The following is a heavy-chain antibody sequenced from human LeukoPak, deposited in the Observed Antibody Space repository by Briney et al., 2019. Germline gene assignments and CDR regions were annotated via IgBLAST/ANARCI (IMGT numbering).Heavy chain of an antibody. V-gene: IGHV3-7*01. J-gene: IGHJ4*02. CDR3: ARHPGSYNVLTGYSYYFDY. D-gene: IGHD3-9*01. CDR1: GFTFGSYW. CDR2: IKHDGSDH. Sequence: GGSLRLSCVGSGFTFGSYWMSWVRQAPGKGLEWVANIKHDGSDHYYADSVAGRFTISRDNAKNSLYLEMSSLRAEDAAVYFCARHPGSYNVLTGYSYYFDYWGQGTLVTVSS.